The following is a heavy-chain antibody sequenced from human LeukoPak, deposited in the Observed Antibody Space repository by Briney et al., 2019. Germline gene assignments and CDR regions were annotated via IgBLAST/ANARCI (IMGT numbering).Heavy chain of an antibody. Sequence: PGGSLRLSCAASGFTFSSFWMHWVRQAPGKGLVWVSRINSDGSSTNYADSVKGRFTISRDNAKNTLYLQMNSLRAEGTSVYYCVRARGSCSSTSCYNWFDPWGQGTLVTVSS. V-gene: IGHV3-74*01. CDR1: GFTFSSFW. CDR2: INSDGSST. D-gene: IGHD2-2*02. J-gene: IGHJ5*02. CDR3: VRARGSCSSTSCYNWFDP.